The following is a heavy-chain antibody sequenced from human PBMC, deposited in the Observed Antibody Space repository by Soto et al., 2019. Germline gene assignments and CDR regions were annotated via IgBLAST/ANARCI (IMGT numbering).Heavy chain of an antibody. Sequence: PVKVSCKASEDTFRNYAISWVRQAPGQGLEWMGGIIPIFGTANYAQKFQGRVTITADTSANTVYLELSSLRSEDTAVYYCASNKDDSRAYYYSYLGLWGRGTLVTVYS. J-gene: IGHJ2*01. CDR3: ASNKDDSRAYYYSYLGL. CDR1: EDTFRNYA. CDR2: IIPIFGTA. V-gene: IGHV1-69*06. D-gene: IGHD3-22*01.